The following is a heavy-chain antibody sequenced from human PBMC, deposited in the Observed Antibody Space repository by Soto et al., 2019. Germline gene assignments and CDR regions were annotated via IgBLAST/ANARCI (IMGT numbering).Heavy chain of an antibody. CDR3: ASLLYDILAGYPKNGMDV. CDR1: GGTFSSYA. J-gene: IGHJ6*02. D-gene: IGHD3-9*01. V-gene: IGHV1-69*01. CDR2: IIPIFGTA. Sequence: QVQLVQSGAEVKKPGSSVKVSCKASGGTFSSYAISWVRQAPGQGLEWMGGIIPIFGTANYAQKFQGRVTITADEFTSTAYMELSSLTSEDTAVYYCASLLYDILAGYPKNGMDVRGQGTTVTVSS.